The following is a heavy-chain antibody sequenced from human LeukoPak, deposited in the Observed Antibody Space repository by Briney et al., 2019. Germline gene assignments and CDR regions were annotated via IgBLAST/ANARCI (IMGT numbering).Heavy chain of an antibody. CDR3: ARGDRATVTLY. CDR1: GYTFTSYG. D-gene: IGHD4-17*01. V-gene: IGHV1-46*01. J-gene: IGHJ4*02. Sequence: PVASVKVSCKASGYTFTSYGISWVRQAPGQGLEWMGIINPSGGRTSYAQKFQGRVTMTRDMSTSTVYMELSSLRSEDTAVYYCARGDRATVTLYWGQGTLVTVSS. CDR2: INPSGGRT.